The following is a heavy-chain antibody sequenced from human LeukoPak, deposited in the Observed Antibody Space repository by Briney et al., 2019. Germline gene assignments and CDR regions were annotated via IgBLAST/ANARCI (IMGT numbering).Heavy chain of an antibody. CDR2: IRYDGRNK. V-gene: IGHV3-30*02. J-gene: IGHJ3*02. CDR1: GFTFSSYG. CDR3: AALYDILSRLAFDI. D-gene: IGHD3-9*01. Sequence: GGSLRLSCAASGFTFSSYGMHWVRQAPGKGLEWVAFIRYDGRNKYYADSVKGRFTISRDNSKNTLYLQMNSLRAEDTAVYYCAALYDILSRLAFDIWGQGTMVTVSS.